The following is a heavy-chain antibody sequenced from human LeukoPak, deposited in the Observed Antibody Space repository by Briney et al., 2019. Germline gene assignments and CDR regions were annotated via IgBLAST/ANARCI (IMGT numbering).Heavy chain of an antibody. CDR1: GVTFSSYS. V-gene: IGHV3-48*01. CDR2: ISSSSSTT. CDR3: ARDGEVKRTPPLD. J-gene: IGHJ3*01. D-gene: IGHD3-10*01. Sequence: GGSLRLSCAASGVTFSSYSMNWVRQAPGKGLEWVSYISSSSSTTYYADSVKGRFTISRDNSKNTLYLQMNSLRAEDTAVYYCARDGEVKRTPPLDWGQGTMVTVSS.